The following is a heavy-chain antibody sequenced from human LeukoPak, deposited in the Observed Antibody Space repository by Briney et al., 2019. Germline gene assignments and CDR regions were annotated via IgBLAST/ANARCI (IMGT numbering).Heavy chain of an antibody. CDR3: ARPKGGYCSSTSCSYYLDY. V-gene: IGHV3-23*01. CDR2: ISGSGGST. J-gene: IGHJ4*02. CDR1: GFTLSSYA. Sequence: GGSLRLSCAAPGFTLSSYAMRWVRQGPGQGLEWGSAISGSGGSTYYPDSVKGRFTITRDNSKNTLYLQMNSQRAEDTAVYYCARPKGGYCSSTSCSYYLDYRGQGTLVTVSS. D-gene: IGHD2-2*01.